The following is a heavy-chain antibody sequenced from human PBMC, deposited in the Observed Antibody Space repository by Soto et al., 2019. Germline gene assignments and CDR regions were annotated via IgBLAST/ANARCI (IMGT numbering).Heavy chain of an antibody. D-gene: IGHD2-2*01. J-gene: IGHJ6*03. CDR3: ARAPQLLFYYYYYIDV. CDR1: GGSISSGDNY. Sequence: SETLSLTCTVSGGSISSGDNYWSWIRQHPGKGLEWIAFIYYSGSTYYNPSLKSRVAISVDTSKNQFSLKLSSVTAADTAVYYCARAPQLLFYYYYYIDVCGKGTTVTVSS. V-gene: IGHV4-31*03. CDR2: IYYSGST.